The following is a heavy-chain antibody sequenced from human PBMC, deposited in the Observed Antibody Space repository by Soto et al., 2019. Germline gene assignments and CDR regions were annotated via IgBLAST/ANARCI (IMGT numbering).Heavy chain of an antibody. CDR1: GFTFSSYS. Sequence: PGGSLRLSCAASGFTFSSYSMNWVRQAPGKGLEWVSSISSSSSYIYYADSVKGRFTISRDNAKNSLYLQMNSLRAEDTAVYYCARDMVYSSSWQDAFDIWGQGTMVTVSS. CDR2: ISSSSSYI. J-gene: IGHJ3*02. CDR3: ARDMVYSSSWQDAFDI. D-gene: IGHD6-13*01. V-gene: IGHV3-21*01.